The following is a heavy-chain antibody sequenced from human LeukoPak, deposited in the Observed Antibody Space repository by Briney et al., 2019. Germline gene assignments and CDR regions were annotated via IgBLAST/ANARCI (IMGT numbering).Heavy chain of an antibody. CDR1: GFIFSNCW. D-gene: IGHD4-11*01. V-gene: IGHV3-7*01. Sequence: GGSLRLSCETSGFIFSNCWMTWVRQAPGKGLEWVANIKTDACEKYYADSVKGRFTISRDNAKMSLYLQMNSLRVEDTAVYYCATYSTRNAREFQSWGQGTLVTVSS. J-gene: IGHJ1*01. CDR3: ATYSTRNAREFQS. CDR2: IKTDACEK.